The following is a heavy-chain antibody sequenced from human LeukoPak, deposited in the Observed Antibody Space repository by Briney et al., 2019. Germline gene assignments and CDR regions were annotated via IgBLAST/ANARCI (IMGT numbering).Heavy chain of an antibody. CDR2: IIPILGIA. CDR3: ATGLSGYNHGGYFDY. Sequence: SVKVSCKASGGTFSSYAISWVRQAPGQGLEWMGRIIPILGIANYAQKFQGRVTITADKSTSTAYMELSSLRSEDTAVYYCATGLSGYNHGGYFDYWGQGTLVTVSS. V-gene: IGHV1-69*04. CDR1: GGTFSSYA. D-gene: IGHD5-18*01. J-gene: IGHJ4*02.